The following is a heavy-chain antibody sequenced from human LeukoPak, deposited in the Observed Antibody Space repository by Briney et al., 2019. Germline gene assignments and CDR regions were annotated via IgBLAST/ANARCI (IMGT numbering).Heavy chain of an antibody. J-gene: IGHJ4*02. CDR1: GGSFSGYY. Sequence: PSETLSLTCAVYGGSFSGYYWSWIRQPPGKGLEWIGEINHSGSTNYNPSLKSRVTISVDTSKNQFSLKLSSVTAADTAVYYCARLTSVKEALDYWGQGTLGTVSS. D-gene: IGHD2/OR15-2a*01. CDR2: INHSGST. CDR3: ARLTSVKEALDY. V-gene: IGHV4-34*01.